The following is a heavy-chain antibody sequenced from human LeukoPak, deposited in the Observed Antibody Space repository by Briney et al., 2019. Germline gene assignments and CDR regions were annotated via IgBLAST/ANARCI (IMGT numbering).Heavy chain of an antibody. V-gene: IGHV3-48*03. Sequence: PGGSLRLSCAASGFTFSSYEMNWVRQAPGKGLGWVSYISSSGSTIYYADSVKGRFTISRDNAKNSLYLQMNSLRAEDTAVYYCARDRGNGALDYWGQGTLVTVSS. J-gene: IGHJ4*02. CDR2: ISSSGSTI. CDR3: ARDRGNGALDY. D-gene: IGHD1-1*01. CDR1: GFTFSSYE.